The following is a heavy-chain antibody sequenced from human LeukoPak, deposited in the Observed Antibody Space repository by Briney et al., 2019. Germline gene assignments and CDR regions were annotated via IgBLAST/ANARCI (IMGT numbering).Heavy chain of an antibody. CDR1: GFTFSDYY. J-gene: IGHJ3*02. V-gene: IGHV3-11*01. CDR3: ARDKGVVTAADAFDI. Sequence: GGSLRLSCAASGFTFSDYYMSWIRQAPGKGLEWLSYISITGVTIYYIDSVKGRFTISRDNSKNSLYLQMNSLRAEDAAVYYCARDKGVVTAADAFDIWGQGTMVTVSS. D-gene: IGHD2-21*02. CDR2: ISITGVTI.